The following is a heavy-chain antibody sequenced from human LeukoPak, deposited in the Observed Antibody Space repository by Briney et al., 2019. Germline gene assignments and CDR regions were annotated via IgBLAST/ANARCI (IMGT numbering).Heavy chain of an antibody. D-gene: IGHD6-13*01. V-gene: IGHV1-2*02. CDR3: ARTLYIAAVPGGFDY. J-gene: IGHJ4*02. Sequence: ASVKVSCKASGYIFTGYYMHWVRQAPGQGLEWMGWINPNSGDTNYAQKFQGRVTMTRDTSISTAYMELSRLRSDDTALYYCARTLYIAAVPGGFDYWGQGTLVTVSS. CDR1: GYIFTGYY. CDR2: INPNSGDT.